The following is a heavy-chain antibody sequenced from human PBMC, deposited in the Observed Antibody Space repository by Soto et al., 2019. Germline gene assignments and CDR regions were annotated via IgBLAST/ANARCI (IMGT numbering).Heavy chain of an antibody. J-gene: IGHJ4*02. CDR1: GFTLSSYG. V-gene: IGHV3-33*01. CDR3: ARDKKVAVARPYYFDY. Sequence: SGGSLRLSCAASGFTLSSYGMHWVRQAPGKGLEWVAVIWYDGSNKYYADSVKGRFTISRDNSKNTLYLQMNSLRAEDTAVYYCARDKKVAVARPYYFDYWGQGTLVTVSS. CDR2: IWYDGSNK. D-gene: IGHD6-19*01.